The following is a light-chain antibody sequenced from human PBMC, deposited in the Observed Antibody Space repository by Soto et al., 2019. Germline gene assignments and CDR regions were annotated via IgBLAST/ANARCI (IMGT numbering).Light chain of an antibody. CDR3: QQYNNYSWT. CDR2: WAS. J-gene: IGKJ1*01. V-gene: IGKV1-5*03. CDR1: QDISNW. Sequence: DIQMPQSPSTLSASVGDRVTITCRASQDISNWLAWYQQKPGEAPKLLIYWASTLETGVPSRFSGSGSGTEFILTISSLQPDDFATYYCQQYNNYSWTFGQGTKVEIK.